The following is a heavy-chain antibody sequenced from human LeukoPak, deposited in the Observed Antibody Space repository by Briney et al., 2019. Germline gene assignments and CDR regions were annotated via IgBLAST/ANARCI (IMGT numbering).Heavy chain of an antibody. J-gene: IGHJ6*03. V-gene: IGHV3-21*01. CDR1: EFTFSYYN. CDR2: ITSTGSYT. D-gene: IGHD3-10*01. CDR3: AREIRTIWFGELVNYYYDDYMDV. Sequence: PGGSLRLSCAASEFTFSYYNLNWVRQAPGKGLEWVSSITSTGSYTFYADSVKGRFTISRDNAKNSLYLQMNSLRAEDTAVYFCAREIRTIWFGELVNYYYDDYMDVWGKGTTVTISS.